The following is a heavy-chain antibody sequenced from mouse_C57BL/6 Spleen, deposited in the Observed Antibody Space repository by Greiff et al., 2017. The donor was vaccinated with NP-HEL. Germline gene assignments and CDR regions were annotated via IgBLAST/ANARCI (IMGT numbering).Heavy chain of an antibody. CDR1: GYAFSSSW. CDR3: ACLDSSGSAWFAD. Sequence: VQLQQSGPELVKPGASVKISCKASGYAFSSSWMNWVKQRPGKGLEWIGRIYPGDGDTNYNGKFKGKATLTADKSSSTAYMQLSSLTSEDSAVYFCACLDSSGSAWFADWGQGTLVTVSA. D-gene: IGHD3-2*02. J-gene: IGHJ3*01. CDR2: IYPGDGDT. V-gene: IGHV1-82*01.